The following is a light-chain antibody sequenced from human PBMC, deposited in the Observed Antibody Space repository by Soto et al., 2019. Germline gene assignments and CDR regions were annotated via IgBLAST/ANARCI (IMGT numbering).Light chain of an antibody. J-gene: IGKJ1*01. CDR2: GAS. CDR3: QQYMSSVT. V-gene: IGKV3-20*01. CDR1: QSVDTTF. Sequence: EIVLTQSPGSLSLSPGQRATLSCRASQSVDTTFFAWYQKKPGQAPRLLTYGASKRATGIPDRFSGSGSGTDFTLIISRLEPEDVAVYYCQQYMSSVTFGQGTKVEIK.